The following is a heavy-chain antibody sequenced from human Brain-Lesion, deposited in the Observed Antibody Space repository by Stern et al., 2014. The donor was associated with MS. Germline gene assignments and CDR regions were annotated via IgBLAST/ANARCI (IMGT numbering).Heavy chain of an antibody. Sequence: LQLVQSGGDLVQPGRSLRLSCAAFGFTFDDYAMHWGRQGPGTGLEWVAGISWTSGTIGYGDSVKGRFTTSRTNASSSPYFQMHSLRPEDTALYYCARDITGSSAYFAYWGQGTLVTVSS. V-gene: IGHV3-9*01. J-gene: IGHJ4*02. CDR2: ISWTSGTI. CDR1: GFTFDDYA. D-gene: IGHD1-14*01. CDR3: ARDITGSSAYFAY.